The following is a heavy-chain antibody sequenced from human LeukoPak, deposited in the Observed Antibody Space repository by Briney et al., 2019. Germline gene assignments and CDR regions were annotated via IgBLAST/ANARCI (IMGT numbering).Heavy chain of an antibody. J-gene: IGHJ3*02. D-gene: IGHD2-21*02. CDR3: ARASVVVTANDAFDI. CDR2: VSYSGST. V-gene: IGHV4-59*01. Sequence: PSETLSLTCTVSGGSISGYYWSWIRQPPGKGLEWIGCVSYSGSTNYNPSLKSRVAISVVTSENQISLKLSSVTAADTAVYYCARASVVVTANDAFDIWGQGTMVTVSS. CDR1: GGSISGYY.